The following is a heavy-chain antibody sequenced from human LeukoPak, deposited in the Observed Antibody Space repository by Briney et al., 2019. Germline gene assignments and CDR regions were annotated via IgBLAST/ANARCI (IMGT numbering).Heavy chain of an antibody. D-gene: IGHD2-2*01. CDR3: ARGGDGVVVPAAISAFDI. V-gene: IGHV1-69*13. Sequence: SVKISCKASGGTFSSYAISWVRQAPGQGLEWMGGIIPIFGTANYAQKFQGRVTITADESTSTAYMELSSLRSEDTAVYYCARGGDGVVVPAAISAFDIWGQGTMVTVSS. CDR2: IIPIFGTA. J-gene: IGHJ3*02. CDR1: GGTFSSYA.